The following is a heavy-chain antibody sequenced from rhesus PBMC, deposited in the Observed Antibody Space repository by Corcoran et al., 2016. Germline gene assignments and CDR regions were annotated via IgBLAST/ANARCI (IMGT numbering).Heavy chain of an antibody. CDR2: IYGSSTST. D-gene: IGHD3-16*01. J-gene: IGHJ4*01. CDR1: GGSISDSYR. CDR3: ARDVVITCFDY. Sequence: QVQLQESGPGVVKPSETLSLTCAVSGGSISDSYRWSWIRQPPGKGLVWIGYIYGSSTSTNYNPSLKSRVTISKDTSKNHFSVKLSSVTAADTAVYYCARDVVITCFDYWGQGVLVTVSS. V-gene: IGHV4S10*01.